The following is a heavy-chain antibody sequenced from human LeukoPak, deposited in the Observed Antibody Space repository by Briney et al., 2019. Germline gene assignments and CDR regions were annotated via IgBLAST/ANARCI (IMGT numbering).Heavy chain of an antibody. CDR3: ATSPYYYGSGSYSKGSY. V-gene: IGHV4-30-4*01. CDR2: IYYSGST. CDR1: GGSISSGDYY. D-gene: IGHD3-10*01. J-gene: IGHJ4*02. Sequence: RSSETLTLICTVSGGSISSGDYYWIWIRQPPGKGLEWIGYIYYSGSTYYNPSLKSRVTISVDTSKNQFSLKLSSVTAADTAVYYCATSPYYYGSGSYSKGSYWGQGTPFTVSS.